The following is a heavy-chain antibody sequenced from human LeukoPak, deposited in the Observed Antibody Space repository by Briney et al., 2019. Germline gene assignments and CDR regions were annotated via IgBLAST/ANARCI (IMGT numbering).Heavy chain of an antibody. CDR1: GFTFSDYD. V-gene: IGHV3-13*01. J-gene: IGHJ6*02. Sequence: GGSLRLSCAVSGFTFSDYDMHWVRQVTGKGLEWVSAIHTSGLTYYANSVKGRFIISRDNGKDSLFLQMNSLRAGDTSVYYCARELLGPHFYGMDVWGQGTTVTVSS. D-gene: IGHD3-3*02. CDR2: IHTSGLT. CDR3: ARELLGPHFYGMDV.